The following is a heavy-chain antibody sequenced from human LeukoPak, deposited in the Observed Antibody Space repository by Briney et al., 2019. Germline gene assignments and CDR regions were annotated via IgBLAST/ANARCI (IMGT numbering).Heavy chain of an antibody. D-gene: IGHD6-19*01. CDR3: ASRIAVAGTVK. V-gene: IGHV4-39*01. J-gene: IGHJ4*02. CDR2: IYYSGST. CDR1: GGSISSSSYY. Sequence: SETLSLTCTVSGGSISSSSYYWGWIRQPPGKGLEWIGSIYYSGSTYYNPSLKSRVTISVDTSKNQFSLKLSSVTAADTAVYYCASRIAVAGTVKWGQGTLVTVSS.